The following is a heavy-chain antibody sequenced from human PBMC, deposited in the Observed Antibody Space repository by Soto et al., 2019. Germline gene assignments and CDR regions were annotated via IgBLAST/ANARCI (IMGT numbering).Heavy chain of an antibody. Sequence: QVQLEQSGAEVKKPGSSVKVSCKASGGTLSDHGVAWLRQAPGQGLEWMGGTIPVFNTARYAQKFQGRVTVIAGKFTNIADMELSSLRSEETAFDFGARGVYGGGNYYTGPSAFDIWGEGTVVIVSS. V-gene: IGHV1-69*06. J-gene: IGHJ3*02. CDR2: TIPVFNTA. CDR1: GGTLSDHG. CDR3: ARGVYGGGNYYTGPSAFDI. D-gene: IGHD3-10*01.